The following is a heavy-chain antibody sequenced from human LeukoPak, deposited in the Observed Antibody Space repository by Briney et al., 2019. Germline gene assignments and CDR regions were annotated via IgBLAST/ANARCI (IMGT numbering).Heavy chain of an antibody. D-gene: IGHD3-3*01. Sequence: KSSETLSLTCTVSGGSISFSTYYWGWIRQPPGKGLEWIGEINHSGSTNYNPSLKSRFTISVDTSKNQFSLKLSSVTAADTAVYYCARGNTIFGVDYWGQGTLVTVSS. CDR3: ARGNTIFGVDY. CDR1: GGSISFSTYY. V-gene: IGHV4-39*07. J-gene: IGHJ4*02. CDR2: INHSGST.